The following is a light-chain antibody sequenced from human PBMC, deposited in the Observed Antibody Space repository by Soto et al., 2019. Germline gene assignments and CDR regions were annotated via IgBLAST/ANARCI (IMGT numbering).Light chain of an antibody. V-gene: IGLV1-40*01. Sequence: QSALTQPPSVSGAPGQRVTISCTGSSSNIGAGYDVHWYQQLPGTAPKLLIHGNSNRPSGVPDRFSGSKSGTSASLAITGLQAEDEADYYCQSYDRSLSGSVFGGGTKLTVL. J-gene: IGLJ3*02. CDR1: SSNIGAGYD. CDR3: QSYDRSLSGSV. CDR2: GNS.